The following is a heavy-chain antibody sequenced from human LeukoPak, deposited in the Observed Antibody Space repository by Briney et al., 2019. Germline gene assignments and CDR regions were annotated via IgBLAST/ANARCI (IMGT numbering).Heavy chain of an antibody. Sequence: TSETLSLTCAVSGGSISSGGYSWSWLRQPPGKGLEWIGYIYHSGSTYYNSSLKSRVTISVDRSKNQFSLKLSSVTAADTAVYYCAALVGDTQDYWGQGTLVTVSS. J-gene: IGHJ4*02. CDR2: IYHSGST. CDR3: AALVGDTQDY. CDR1: GGSISSGGYS. D-gene: IGHD2-8*02. V-gene: IGHV4-30-2*01.